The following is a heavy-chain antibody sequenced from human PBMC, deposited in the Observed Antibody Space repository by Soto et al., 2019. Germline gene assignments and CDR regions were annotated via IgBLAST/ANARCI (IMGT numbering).Heavy chain of an antibody. J-gene: IGHJ4*02. CDR1: GFTFTYW. V-gene: IGHV3-74*01. CDR3: ARAGSYRFDY. Sequence: GGSLRLSCAGSGFTFTYWMHWVRQAPGKGLVWVGRINGDGSTTNYADSVKGRFTISRDNAKNTLFLQMDSLRAEDTAVYHCARAGSYRFDYWGQGALVTVSS. D-gene: IGHD3-10*01. CDR2: INGDGSTT.